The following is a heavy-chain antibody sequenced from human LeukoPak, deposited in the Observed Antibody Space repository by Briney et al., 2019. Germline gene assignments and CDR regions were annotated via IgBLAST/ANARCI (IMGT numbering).Heavy chain of an antibody. CDR3: AKDLSSSSWNYYFDY. V-gene: IGHV3-23*01. CDR1: GFTFRNYA. CDR2: ISGSGGST. Sequence: PGGSLRLSCAASGFTFRNYAMIWVRQAPGKGLEWVSAISGSGGSTYYADSVKGRFTISRDNSKNTLYLQMNSLRAEDTAVYYCAKDLSSSSWNYYFDYWGQGTLVTVSS. J-gene: IGHJ4*02. D-gene: IGHD6-13*01.